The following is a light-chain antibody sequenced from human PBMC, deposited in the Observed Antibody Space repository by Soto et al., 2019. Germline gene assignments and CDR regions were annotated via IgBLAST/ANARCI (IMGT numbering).Light chain of an antibody. J-gene: IGLJ1*01. V-gene: IGLV1-44*01. CDR3: AAWDDSLNGYV. CDR2: SNN. CDR1: RSNIGSNT. Sequence: QSVLTQPPSASGTPGQRVTISCPGSRSNIGSNTVNWYQQLPGTAPKLLIYSNNQRPSGVPDRFSGSKSGTSASLAISGLQSEDEADYYCAAWDDSLNGYVFGTGTKVTVL.